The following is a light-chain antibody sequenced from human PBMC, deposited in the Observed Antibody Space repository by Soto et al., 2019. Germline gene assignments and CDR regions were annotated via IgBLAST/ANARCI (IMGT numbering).Light chain of an antibody. J-gene: IGKJ1*01. Sequence: EIVLTQSPGTLSLSPGERATLSCRASQSVSSSYLAWYQQKPGQAPRPLIYGASSRAIGIPDRFSGSGSGTDFTLTISILAPEDFAVYYCQQYGSSPWTFGQGTKVDIK. CDR2: GAS. CDR3: QQYGSSPWT. V-gene: IGKV3-20*01. CDR1: QSVSSSY.